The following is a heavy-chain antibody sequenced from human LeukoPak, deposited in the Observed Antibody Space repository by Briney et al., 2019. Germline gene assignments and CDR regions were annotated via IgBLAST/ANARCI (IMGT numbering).Heavy chain of an antibody. CDR1: GGSISSHYY. V-gene: IGHV4-39*01. Sequence: PSETLSLTCTVSGGSISSHYYWIWIRQPPGKGLEWIGSIYYSGSTYYNPSLKSRVTISLGTSKNQFSLKLTSLTAAETAVYYCARQYGSGSAYTPVVDLWGQGTLVTVSS. D-gene: IGHD3-10*01. J-gene: IGHJ4*02. CDR3: ARQYGSGSAYTPVVDL. CDR2: IYYSGST.